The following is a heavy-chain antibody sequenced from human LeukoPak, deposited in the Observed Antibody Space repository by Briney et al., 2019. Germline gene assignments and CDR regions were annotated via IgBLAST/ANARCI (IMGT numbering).Heavy chain of an antibody. CDR2: IRYDGSNK. J-gene: IGHJ4*02. Sequence: GGSLRLSCAASGFTFSSYGMHWVRQAPGKGLEWVAFIRYDGSNKYYADSVKGRFTISRDNSKNTLYLQMNSLRAEDTAVYYCAKESYRVGALQTGLFDYWGQGTLVTVSS. D-gene: IGHD1-26*01. CDR3: AKESYRVGALQTGLFDY. V-gene: IGHV3-30*02. CDR1: GFTFSSYG.